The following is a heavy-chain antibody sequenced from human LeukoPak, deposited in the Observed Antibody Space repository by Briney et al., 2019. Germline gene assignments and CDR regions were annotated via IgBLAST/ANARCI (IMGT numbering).Heavy chain of an antibody. CDR2: IIPIFGTA. D-gene: IGHD4-23*01. CDR1: GGTFSSYA. J-gene: IGHJ5*02. V-gene: IGHV1-69*01. Sequence: SVKVSCKASGGTFSSYAISWVRQAPGQGLEWMGGIIPIFGTANYAQKFQGRVTITADESTSTAYMELSSLRSEDTAVYFCARSNYGGKRWFDPWGQGTLVTVSS. CDR3: ARSNYGGKRWFDP.